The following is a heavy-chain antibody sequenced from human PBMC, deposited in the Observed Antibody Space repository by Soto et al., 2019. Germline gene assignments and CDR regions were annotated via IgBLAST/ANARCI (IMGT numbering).Heavy chain of an antibody. CDR1: GFTFSSYA. CDR2: ISYDGSNK. V-gene: IGHV3-30-3*01. Sequence: QVQLVESGGGVAQPGRSLRLSCAASGFTFSSYAMHWVRQAPGKGLEWVAVISYDGSNKYYADSVKGRFTISRDNSKNTLYLQMNSLRAEDTAVYYCARGLHLLEREFEDYYYGMDVWGQGTTVTVSS. CDR3: ARGLHLLEREFEDYYYGMDV. J-gene: IGHJ6*02. D-gene: IGHD1-1*01.